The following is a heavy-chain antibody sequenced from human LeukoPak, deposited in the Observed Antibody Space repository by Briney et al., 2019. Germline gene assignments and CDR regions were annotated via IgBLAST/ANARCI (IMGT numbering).Heavy chain of an antibody. CDR1: GCTFSGYA. D-gene: IGHD6-6*01. J-gene: IGHJ4*02. CDR2: VTGSGDAT. CDR3: AKDLAIAARPVFDY. Sequence: SGGSLRLSCAAFGCTFSGYALTWVRQAPGKGLEWVSTVTGSGDATYYADSVKGRFTISRDNSQNMLYLQMNSLRAEDTARYYCAKDLAIAARPVFDYWGRGTLVTVSS. V-gene: IGHV3-23*01.